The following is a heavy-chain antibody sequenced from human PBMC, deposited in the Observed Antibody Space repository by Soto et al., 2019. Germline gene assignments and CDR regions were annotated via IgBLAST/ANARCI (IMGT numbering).Heavy chain of an antibody. CDR1: GFTFSSYA. V-gene: IGHV3-30-3*01. J-gene: IGHJ6*02. D-gene: IGHD6-19*01. CDR2: ISYDGSNK. CDR3: AREGTSGWYGAFDYYGMDV. Sequence: GGSLRLSCAASGFTFSSYAMHWVRQAPGKGLEWVAVISYDGSNKYYADSVKGRFTISRDNSKNTLYLQMNSLRAEVTAVYYCAREGTSGWYGAFDYYGMDVWGQGTTVTVSS.